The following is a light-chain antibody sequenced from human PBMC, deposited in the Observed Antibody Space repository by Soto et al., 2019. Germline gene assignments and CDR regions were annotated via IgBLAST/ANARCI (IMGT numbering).Light chain of an antibody. Sequence: QSVLTQPPSASGTPGQSVTISCSGSNSNIKGNTVNWYQQLPGTAPKLLISSDTLRPSGVPDRFSGSKSGTSASLAISCLQSDDEGAYYCATWDDSRNGFVFGGGTKLTVL. J-gene: IGLJ3*02. V-gene: IGLV1-44*01. CDR3: ATWDDSRNGFV. CDR1: NSNIKGNT. CDR2: SDT.